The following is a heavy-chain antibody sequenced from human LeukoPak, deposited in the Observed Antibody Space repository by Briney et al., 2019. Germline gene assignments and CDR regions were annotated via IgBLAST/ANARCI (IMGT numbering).Heavy chain of an antibody. V-gene: IGHV3-30*18. Sequence: PGRSLRLSCAASGFTFRSYGMHWVRQAPGKGLEWVAVISYDGSNKYYADSVKGRFTISRDNSKNTLYLQMNSLRAEDTAVYYCAKDLSGDMSDWGQGTMVTVSS. CDR1: GFTFRSYG. CDR2: ISYDGSNK. D-gene: IGHD3-10*01. J-gene: IGHJ3*01. CDR3: AKDLSGDMSD.